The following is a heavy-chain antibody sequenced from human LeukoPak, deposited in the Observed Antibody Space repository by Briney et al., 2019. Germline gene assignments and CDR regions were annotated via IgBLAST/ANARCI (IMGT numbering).Heavy chain of an antibody. Sequence: GGSLRLSCAASGFTFSSYAMSWVRQAPGKGLEWVSAISGSGGSTYYADSVKGRFTISRDNSKNTLYLQVNSLRAEDTAVYYCATTYSSGCSPAVYYFDYWGQGTLVTVSS. CDR1: GFTFSSYA. V-gene: IGHV3-23*01. J-gene: IGHJ4*02. CDR2: ISGSGGST. D-gene: IGHD6-19*01. CDR3: ATTYSSGCSPAVYYFDY.